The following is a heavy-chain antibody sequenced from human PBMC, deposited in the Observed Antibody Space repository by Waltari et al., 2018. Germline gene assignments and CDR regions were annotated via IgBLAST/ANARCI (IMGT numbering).Heavy chain of an antibody. CDR3: ARAGYSYGYYYYGMDV. J-gene: IGHJ6*02. CDR1: GYSISSGYY. Sequence: QVQLQESGPGLVKPSETLSLTCAVSGYSISSGYYWGWIRQPPGKGLEWIGSIYHRGSTYYNPSLKSRVTISVDTSKNQFSLKLSSVTAADTAVYYCARAGYSYGYYYYGMDVWGQGTTVTVSS. V-gene: IGHV4-38-2*01. CDR2: IYHRGST. D-gene: IGHD5-18*01.